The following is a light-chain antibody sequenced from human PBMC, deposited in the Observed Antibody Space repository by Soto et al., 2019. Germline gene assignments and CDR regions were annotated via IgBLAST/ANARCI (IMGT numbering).Light chain of an antibody. CDR2: YDD. J-gene: IGLJ1*01. CDR1: SSNIGTNA. Sequence: QSVLTQPPSVSEAPRQRVTISCSGSSSNIGTNAVTWYQQLPGKAPELLIYYDDLLPSGVSDRFSGSKSGTSASLAISGLQSEDEADYYCARWDDSLNARVFGTGTKVTVL. V-gene: IGLV1-36*01. CDR3: ARWDDSLNARV.